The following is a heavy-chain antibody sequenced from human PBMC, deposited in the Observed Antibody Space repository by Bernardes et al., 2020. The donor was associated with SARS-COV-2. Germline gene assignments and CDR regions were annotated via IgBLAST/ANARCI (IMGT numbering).Heavy chain of an antibody. V-gene: IGHV3-23*01. Sequence: GSLRLSCAASGFTFTSYALSWVRQAPGKGLEWVSGINGVGGTYYADSVKGRFTISRDISTKMLFLQMNSLGAEDTAIYYCAKDYMEGGATQLFDYWGQGTLVTVSS. D-gene: IGHD2-2*01. CDR3: AKDYMEGGATQLFDY. CDR2: INGVGGT. CDR1: GFTFTSYA. J-gene: IGHJ4*02.